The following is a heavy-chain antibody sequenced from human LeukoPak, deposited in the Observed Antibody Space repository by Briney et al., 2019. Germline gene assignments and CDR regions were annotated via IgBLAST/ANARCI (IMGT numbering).Heavy chain of an antibody. J-gene: IGHJ4*02. CDR3: ARDGYSYGYN. D-gene: IGHD5-18*01. Sequence: ASVTVSFKSSGFTFTNYYIHWVRQAPGQGREWMGWISAYNGNTNYAQKLQGRVTMTTDTSTSTAYMELRSLRSDDTAVYYCARDGYSYGYNWGQGTLVTVSS. CDR2: ISAYNGNT. CDR1: GFTFTNYY. V-gene: IGHV1-18*04.